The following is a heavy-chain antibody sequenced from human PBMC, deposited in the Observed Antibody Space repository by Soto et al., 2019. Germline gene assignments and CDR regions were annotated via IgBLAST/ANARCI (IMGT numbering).Heavy chain of an antibody. CDR3: AKDRRAGGNSAFYFDF. V-gene: IGHV3-23*01. D-gene: IGHD3-16*01. CDR1: GFKFSNYA. Sequence: LRLSCAAAGFKFSNYAMSWVRQAPGKGLEWVSLISATGGGTYYADSVKGRFTISRDNSHNTLYLQVHSLTAEDTAVYYCAKDRRAGGNSAFYFDFWGQGAQVTVSS. CDR2: ISATGGGT. J-gene: IGHJ4*02.